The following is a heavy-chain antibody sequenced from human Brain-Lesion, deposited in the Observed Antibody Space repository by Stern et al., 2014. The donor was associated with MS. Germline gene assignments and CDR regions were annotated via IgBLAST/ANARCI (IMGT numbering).Heavy chain of an antibody. Sequence: VQLVQSGPGLVKPSETLSLTCTVSGGSISSSTYYWAWIRPPPGKGLEWIGNIYYSGFTYYNTSLKSRVTISVDMSKNQFSLKLSSVTAADTAIYYCARHDSVPRPSQLYSARDRGPGYFDYWGQGTLVTVSS. CDR2: IYYSGFT. D-gene: IGHD1-26*01. J-gene: IGHJ4*02. V-gene: IGHV4-39*01. CDR1: GGSISSSTYY. CDR3: ARHDSVPRPSQLYSARDRGPGYFDY.